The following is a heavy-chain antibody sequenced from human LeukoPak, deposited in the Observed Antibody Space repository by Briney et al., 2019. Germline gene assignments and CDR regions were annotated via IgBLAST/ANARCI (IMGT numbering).Heavy chain of an antibody. J-gene: IGHJ4*02. CDR1: GYTFTAYY. CDR3: ARRGNYGDYFDY. V-gene: IGHV1-2*02. D-gene: IGHD4-17*01. CDR2: INPDSGGT. Sequence: GASVKVSCKASGYTFTAYYMHWVRQAPGQGLEWMGWINPDSGGTNYAQTFQGRVTMTRDTSINTAYMEVSRLTSDDPAVYYCARRGNYGDYFDYWGQGTLVTVSS.